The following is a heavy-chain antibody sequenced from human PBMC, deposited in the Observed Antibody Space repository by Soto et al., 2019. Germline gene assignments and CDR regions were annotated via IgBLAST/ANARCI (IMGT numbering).Heavy chain of an antibody. D-gene: IGHD3-10*01. CDR3: ARENLEHYYGSPSQGRWFDP. J-gene: IGHJ5*02. CDR2: IYYSGTT. CDR1: GGSISSGDYY. Sequence: QVQLQESGPGLVKPSQTLSLTCTVSGGSISSGDYYWTWIRQPPGKGLEWIGYIYYSGTTYYNPALKRRVTISVDPAKNQFFLELSSVTAADTAVYYCARENLEHYYGSPSQGRWFDPWGQGTLVTVSS. V-gene: IGHV4-30-4*01.